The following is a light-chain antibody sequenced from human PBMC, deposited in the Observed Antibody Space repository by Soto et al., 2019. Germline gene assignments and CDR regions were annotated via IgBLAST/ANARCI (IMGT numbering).Light chain of an antibody. Sequence: EIVMTQSPATLSVSPGKRATLSCRASQSVSSNLAWYQQKPGQATRLIIYGASTRANGIPARFSGSGSGTEFTLTISSLQSEDFAFYYCQQYNNWHPITFGQGTRLEIK. CDR3: QQYNNWHPIT. CDR1: QSVSSN. V-gene: IGKV3-15*01. CDR2: GAS. J-gene: IGKJ5*01.